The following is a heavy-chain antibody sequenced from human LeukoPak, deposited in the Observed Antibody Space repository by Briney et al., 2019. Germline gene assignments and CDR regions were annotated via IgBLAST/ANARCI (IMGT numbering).Heavy chain of an antibody. CDR2: IYYSGST. CDR1: GGSISSYY. D-gene: IGHD6-6*01. CDR3: AKGLAARPRPIYYMDV. J-gene: IGHJ6*03. Sequence: SETLSLTCTVSGGSISSYYRSWIRQPPGKGLEYIGYIYYSGSTNYNPSLKSRVTISLDTSKNQFSLNLRSVTAADTAVYYCAKGLAARPRPIYYMDVWGKGTTVTVSS. V-gene: IGHV4-59*08.